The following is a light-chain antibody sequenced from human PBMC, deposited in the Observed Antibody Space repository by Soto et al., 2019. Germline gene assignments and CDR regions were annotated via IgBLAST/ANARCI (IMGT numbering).Light chain of an antibody. CDR1: ALPKQY. Sequence: SELTQAPSVSVSPGQTARITFSGDALPKQYVYWYQQKPGQAPVMIIYKDTQRPSGIPERFSGSNSGTTVTLTISGVQAEDEADYYCQSADSSATFHVFGTGTKVTVL. CDR3: QSADSSATFHV. CDR2: KDT. V-gene: IGLV3-25*02. J-gene: IGLJ1*01.